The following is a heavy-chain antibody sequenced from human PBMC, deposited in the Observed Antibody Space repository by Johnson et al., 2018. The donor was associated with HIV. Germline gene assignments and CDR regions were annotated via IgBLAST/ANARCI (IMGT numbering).Heavy chain of an antibody. CDR2: IQQDGGER. Sequence: VQLVESGGGLVQPGGSLRLSCVASGFTFSSYWMTWVRQAPGKGLECVANIQQDGGERYYVDSVKGRFTISRDNSKKSLYLQMNSLRAEDTAVDYCARDRDSIAGAPYAFDFWGQGTMVTVSS. CDR1: GFTFSSYW. V-gene: IGHV3-7*05. J-gene: IGHJ3*01. CDR3: ARDRDSIAGAPYAFDF. D-gene: IGHD1-26*01.